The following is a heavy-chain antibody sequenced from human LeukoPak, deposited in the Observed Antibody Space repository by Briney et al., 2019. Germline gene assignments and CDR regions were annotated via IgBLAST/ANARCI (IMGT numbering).Heavy chain of an antibody. CDR3: VRDGDHYDFDH. CDR1: GFTFTNYW. CDR2: INKDGRGP. Sequence: PGGSLRLSCAASGFTFTNYWMHWVRQAPGKGLVWVARINKDGRGPDYSDSVKGRFTVSRDNAKNTVHLQMNSLRAEDTAVYYCVRDGDHYDFDHWGQGTLVTVSP. J-gene: IGHJ4*02. D-gene: IGHD4-17*01. V-gene: IGHV3-74*01.